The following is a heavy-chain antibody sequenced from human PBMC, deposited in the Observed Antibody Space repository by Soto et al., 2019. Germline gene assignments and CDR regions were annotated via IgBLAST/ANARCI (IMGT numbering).Heavy chain of an antibody. Sequence: LSLTFTVSGGSISSYYWSWIRQPPGKGLEWIGYIYYSGSTNYNPSLKSRVTISVDTSKNQFSLKLSSVTAADTAVYYCARAAARPYLHWFDPWGQGTLVTVSS. CDR1: GGSISSYY. V-gene: IGHV4-59*01. J-gene: IGHJ5*02. CDR3: ARAAARPYLHWFDP. D-gene: IGHD6-6*01. CDR2: IYYSGST.